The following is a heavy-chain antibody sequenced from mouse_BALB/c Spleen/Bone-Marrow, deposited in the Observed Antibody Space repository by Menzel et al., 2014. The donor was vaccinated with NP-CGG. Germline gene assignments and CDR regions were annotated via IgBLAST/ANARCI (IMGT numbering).Heavy chain of an antibody. CDR1: GFTFSSYA. CDR3: AREGGTTAHYYAMDY. V-gene: IGHV5-6-5*01. Sequence: DVTLVESGGGLVKPGGSLKLSCAASGFTFSSYAMSWVRQTPEKRLEWVASISSGGSTYYPDSVKGRFTISRDNARNILYLQMSSLRSEDTAMYYCAREGGTTAHYYAMDYWGQGTSVTVSS. CDR2: ISSGGST. J-gene: IGHJ4*01. D-gene: IGHD1-2*01.